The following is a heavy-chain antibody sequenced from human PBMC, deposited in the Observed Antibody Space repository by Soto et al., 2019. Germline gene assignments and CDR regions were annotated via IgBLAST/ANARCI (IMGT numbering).Heavy chain of an antibody. CDR1: GFTFDDYG. J-gene: IGHJ3*02. Sequence: GGSLRLSCAASGFTFDDYGMSWVRQAPGKGLEWVSGINWNGGSTGYADSVKGRFTISRDNAKNSLYLQMNSLRAEDTALYHCARADGIRYFDWLLSPDAFDIWGQGTMVTVSS. CDR3: ARADGIRYFDWLLSPDAFDI. V-gene: IGHV3-20*01. D-gene: IGHD3-9*01. CDR2: INWNGGST.